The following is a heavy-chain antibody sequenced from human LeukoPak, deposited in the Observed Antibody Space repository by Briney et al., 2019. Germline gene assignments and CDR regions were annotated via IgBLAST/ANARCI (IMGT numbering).Heavy chain of an antibody. J-gene: IGHJ4*02. CDR1: GFTFSSYS. D-gene: IGHD5-24*01. Sequence: GGSLRLSCAASGFTFSSYSMDWVRQAPGKGLEWVSSISSSSSYIYYADSVKGRFTISRDNAKNSLYLQMNSLRAEDTAVYYCARGGGMATIYYFDYWGQGTLVTVSS. V-gene: IGHV3-21*01. CDR2: ISSSSSYI. CDR3: ARGGGMATIYYFDY.